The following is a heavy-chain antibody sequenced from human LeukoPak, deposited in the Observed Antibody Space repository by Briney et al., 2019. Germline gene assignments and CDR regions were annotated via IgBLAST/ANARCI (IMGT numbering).Heavy chain of an antibody. CDR2: FYYSGVT. V-gene: IGHV4-59*01. D-gene: IGHD3-10*01. CDR3: ARGRRNTYYYGSGLRAALYFDY. J-gene: IGHJ4*02. Sequence: SETLSLTCTISGDSINSYHWSWLRQPPGSKLEWIGYFYYSGVTNYNPSLKSRVTMSLDTSKKQFSLKLNSVTAADTAVYYCARGRRNTYYYGSGLRAALYFDYWGQGTLVTVSS. CDR1: GDSINSYH.